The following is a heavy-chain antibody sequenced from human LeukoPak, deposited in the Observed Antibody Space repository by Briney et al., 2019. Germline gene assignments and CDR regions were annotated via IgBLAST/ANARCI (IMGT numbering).Heavy chain of an antibody. J-gene: IGHJ6*02. CDR2: INAGNGNT. Sequence: ASVKVSCKASGGTFSSYAISWVRQAPGQRLEWMGWINAGNGNTKYSQKFQGRVTITRDTSASTAYMELSSLRSEDTAVYYCARLYGETYYYGMDVWGQGTTVTVSS. CDR3: ARLYGETYYYGMDV. D-gene: IGHD4-17*01. CDR1: GGTFSSYA. V-gene: IGHV1-3*01.